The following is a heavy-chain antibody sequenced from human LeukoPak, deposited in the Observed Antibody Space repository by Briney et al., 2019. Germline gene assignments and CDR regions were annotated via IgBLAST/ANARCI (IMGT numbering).Heavy chain of an antibody. CDR1: GYTFTGFY. J-gene: IGHJ4*02. CDR2: INPNSGDT. CDR3: ARTRRLQYGDYDY. V-gene: IGHV1-2*02. D-gene: IGHD4-11*01. Sequence: ASVKVSCKASGYTFTGFYMHWVRQAPGQGLEGMGWINPNSGDTNYAQKFQGRVTMTRDTSFSTASMELSRLKSDDTAVYYCARTRRLQYGDYDYWGQGTLVTVSS.